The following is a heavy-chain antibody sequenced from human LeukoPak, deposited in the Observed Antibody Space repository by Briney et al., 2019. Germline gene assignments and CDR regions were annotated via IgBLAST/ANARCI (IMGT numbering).Heavy chain of an antibody. D-gene: IGHD3-10*02. CDR3: AKYVSAFDI. CDR2: ITSGGNT. V-gene: IGHV3-23*01. J-gene: IGHJ3*02. CDR1: GFTFSSYA. Sequence: GGSLRLSCAASGFTFSSYAMSWVRQAPGKGLEWVSTITSGGNTYYADSVKGRVTISRDNSKNTLYLQVNSLRAEDTAVYYCAKYVSAFDIWGQGTMVTVSS.